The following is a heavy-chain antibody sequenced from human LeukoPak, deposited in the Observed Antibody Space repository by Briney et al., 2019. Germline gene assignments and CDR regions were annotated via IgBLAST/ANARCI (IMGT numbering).Heavy chain of an antibody. D-gene: IGHD5-24*01. CDR1: GFTFDDYA. V-gene: IGHV3-9*01. CDR2: ISWNSGSI. Sequence: GRSLRLSCAASGFTFDDYAMPWVRHAPGKGLEWVSGISWNSGSIGYADSVKGRFTISRDNAKNSLYLQMNSLRAEDTALYYCAKDIGRWLQGHDYWGQGTLVTVSS. CDR3: AKDIGRWLQGHDY. J-gene: IGHJ4*02.